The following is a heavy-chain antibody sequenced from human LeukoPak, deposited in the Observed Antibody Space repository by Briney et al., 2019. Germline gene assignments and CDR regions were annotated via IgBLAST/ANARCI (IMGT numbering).Heavy chain of an antibody. CDR1: GFTVSSNY. CDR3: ARDSVAGKRDEA. J-gene: IGHJ5*02. Sequence: PGGSLRLSCADSGFTVSSNYMRWVRQAPGKGLEWVSVIYSGGSSYYADSVRGRFTISRDNSKNTLYLQMNSLRAEDTAVYYCARDSVAGKRDEAWGQGTLVTVSS. D-gene: IGHD6-19*01. CDR2: IYSGGSS. V-gene: IGHV3-53*01.